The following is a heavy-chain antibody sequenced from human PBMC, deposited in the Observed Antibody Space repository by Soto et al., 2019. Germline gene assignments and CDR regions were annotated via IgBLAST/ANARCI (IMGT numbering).Heavy chain of an antibody. J-gene: IGHJ4*02. CDR1: GFTFSSYA. CDR3: ARRGLHGYNNY. V-gene: IGHV3-23*01. D-gene: IGHD5-12*01. CDR2: ISGSGGST. Sequence: GGSLRLSCAASGFTFSSYAMSWVRQAPGKGLEWVSAISGSGGSTYYADSVKGRFTISRDNSKNTLYLQMNSLRAEDTAVYYCARRGLHGYNNYWGQGTLVTVSS.